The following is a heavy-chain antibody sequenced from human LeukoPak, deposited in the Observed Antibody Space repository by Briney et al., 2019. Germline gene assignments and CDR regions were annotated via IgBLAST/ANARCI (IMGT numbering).Heavy chain of an antibody. D-gene: IGHD2-2*01. V-gene: IGHV1-18*01. CDR2: ISAYNGNT. J-gene: IGHJ6*03. CDR3: ARAVVPAARTYYYYYTDV. CDR1: GYTVTSYG. Sequence: ASVKVSCKASGYTVTSYGISWVRQAAGQGLEGMGWISAYNGNTNYAQKLQGRVTMTTDTSTSTAYREPRSLRSDDTAVYYCARAVVPAARTYYYYYTDVWGKGTTVTVSS.